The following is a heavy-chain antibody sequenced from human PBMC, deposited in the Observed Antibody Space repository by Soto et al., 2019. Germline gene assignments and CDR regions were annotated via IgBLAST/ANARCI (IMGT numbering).Heavy chain of an antibody. CDR2: INHSGST. D-gene: IGHD7-27*01. V-gene: IGHV4-34*01. CDR3: ARGWGRIFDY. J-gene: IGHJ4*02. CDR1: GGSFSGYY. Sequence: QVQLQQWGAGLLKPSETLSLTCAVYGGSFSGYYWNWIRQPPGKGLEWIGEINHSGSTNYNPSLKSRVTLSVDTSKNQFSLKLSSVTAADTAVYCCARGWGRIFDYWGQGTLVTVSS.